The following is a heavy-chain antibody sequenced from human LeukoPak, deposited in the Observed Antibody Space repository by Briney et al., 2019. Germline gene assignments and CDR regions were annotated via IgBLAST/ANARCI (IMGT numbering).Heavy chain of an antibody. Sequence: ASVKVSCKASGYTFTSYDINWARQATGQGLEWMGWMNPNSGNTGYAQKFQGRVTMTRNTSISTAYMELSSLRSEDTAVYYCARDRRGYCSGGGCRRFDPWGQGTLVTVSS. V-gene: IGHV1-8*01. CDR1: GYTFTSYD. J-gene: IGHJ5*02. CDR2: MNPNSGNT. CDR3: ARDRRGYCSGGGCRRFDP. D-gene: IGHD2-15*01.